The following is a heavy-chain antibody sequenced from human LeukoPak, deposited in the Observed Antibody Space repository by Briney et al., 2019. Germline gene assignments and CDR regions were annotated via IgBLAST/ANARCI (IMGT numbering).Heavy chain of an antibody. CDR1: GYTFSNYY. D-gene: IGHD6-6*01. V-gene: IGHV5-51*01. J-gene: IGHJ4*02. CDR3: ARHRSDSYSSPIDY. CDR2: VSPSDSDT. Sequence: GESLQISCKGSGYTFSNYYIGWVRQMPGKGLEWMAIVSPSDSDTRYCPSFRGQVTISADKSISTVYLQWSSLEASDTAIYYCARHRSDSYSSPIDYWGQGTLVTVPS.